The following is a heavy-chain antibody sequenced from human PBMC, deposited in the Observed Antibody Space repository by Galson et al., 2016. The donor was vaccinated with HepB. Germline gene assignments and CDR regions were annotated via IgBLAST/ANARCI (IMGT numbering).Heavy chain of an antibody. CDR1: GFTFSSYW. V-gene: IGHV3-7*03. D-gene: IGHD6-13*01. CDR2: IKQDGSEK. J-gene: IGHJ4*02. CDR3: ARDLLNLAAPDY. Sequence: SLRHSCAASGFTFSSYWMSWVRQAPGKGLEWVANIKQDGSEKYYVDSVKGRFTISRDNAKNSLYLQMNSLRAEDTAVYYCARDLLNLAAPDYWGQGTLVTVSS.